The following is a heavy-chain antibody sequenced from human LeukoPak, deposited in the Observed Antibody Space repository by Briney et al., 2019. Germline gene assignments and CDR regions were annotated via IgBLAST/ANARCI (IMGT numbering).Heavy chain of an antibody. CDR1: GYSFTSYW. CDR3: ARHGLAVGSGLNYFDY. V-gene: IGHV5-51*01. J-gene: IGHJ4*02. Sequence: GESLKISCKGSGYSFTSYWIGWVRQMPGKGLEWMGIIYPGDSDTRYSPSFQGQVTISADTSISTAYLQWSSLKTSDTAMYYCARHGLAVGSGLNYFDYWGQGTLVTVSS. D-gene: IGHD6-19*01. CDR2: IYPGDSDT.